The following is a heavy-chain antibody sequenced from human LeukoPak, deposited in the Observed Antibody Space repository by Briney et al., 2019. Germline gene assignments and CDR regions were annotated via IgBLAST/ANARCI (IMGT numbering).Heavy chain of an antibody. CDR2: ISWNSGSI. J-gene: IGHJ4*02. CDR3: AKDISYDILTGYPDY. Sequence: GGSLRLSCAASGFTFDDYAMHWVRQAPGKGLEWVSGISWNSGSIGHADSVKGRFTISRDNAKNSLYLQMNSLRAEDTALYYCAKDISYDILTGYPDYWGQGTLVTVSS. V-gene: IGHV3-9*01. D-gene: IGHD3-9*01. CDR1: GFTFDDYA.